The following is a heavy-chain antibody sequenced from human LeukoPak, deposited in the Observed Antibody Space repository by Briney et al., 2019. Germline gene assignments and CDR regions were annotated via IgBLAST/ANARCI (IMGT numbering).Heavy chain of an antibody. J-gene: IGHJ4*02. CDR1: GFTFSRYW. CDR2: INEDGTEI. CDR3: ATETYSSTWTPPKFDF. V-gene: IGHV3-7*01. Sequence: GGSLRLSCAASGFTFSRYWMNWLRQAPGKGLEWVANINEDGTEIYYIDAVRGRFTISRDNAKNSLFLQMNSLRGEDTAFYYCATETYSSTWTPPKFDFWGRGTLVTVSS. D-gene: IGHD6-13*01.